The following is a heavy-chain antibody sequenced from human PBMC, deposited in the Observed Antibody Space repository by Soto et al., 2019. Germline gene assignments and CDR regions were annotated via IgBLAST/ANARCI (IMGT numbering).Heavy chain of an antibody. V-gene: IGHV3-21*01. CDR3: AREESYYDFWSGYYWGSDRKYYYGMDV. D-gene: IGHD3-3*01. CDR1: GFTFSSYS. CDR2: ISSSSSYI. Sequence: EVQLVESGGGLVKPGGSLRLSCAASGFTFSSYSMNWVRQAPGKGLEWVSSISSSSSYIYYADSVKGRFTISRDNAKNSLYLQMNSLRAEDTAVYYCAREESYYDFWSGYYWGSDRKYYYGMDVWGQGTTVTVSS. J-gene: IGHJ6*02.